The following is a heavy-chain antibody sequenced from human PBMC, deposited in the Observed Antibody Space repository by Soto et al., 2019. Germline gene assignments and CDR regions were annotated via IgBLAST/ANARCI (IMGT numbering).Heavy chain of an antibody. V-gene: IGHV4-59*08. CDR3: ARHVWAPNWFDP. D-gene: IGHD1-26*01. CDR2: VYHTGST. J-gene: IGHJ5*02. CDR1: GGSISNFY. Sequence: PSETLSLTCTVSGGSISNFYWSWIRQPPGKGLEWIGYVYHTGSTNYNPSLKSRVTISVDTSKNQFSLKLSSVTAADTAVYFCARHVWAPNWFDPWGQGTLVTVSS.